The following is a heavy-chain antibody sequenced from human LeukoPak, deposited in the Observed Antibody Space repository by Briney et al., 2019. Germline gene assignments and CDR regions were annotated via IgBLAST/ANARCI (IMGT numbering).Heavy chain of an antibody. CDR2: IFTGGSA. Sequence: SETLSLTCTVSGGSMRNYYWSWIRQVAGKRLEWIGHIFTGGSANYNASLERRVTMSVDTSKKEISLELSSETAADTAVYYCAREYTFSRRLGYCVKNNCYESAYYMDVWGKGTAVTVSS. J-gene: IGHJ6*03. CDR1: GGSMRNYY. CDR3: AREYTFSRRLGYCVKNNCYESAYYMDV. V-gene: IGHV4-4*07. D-gene: IGHD2-15*01.